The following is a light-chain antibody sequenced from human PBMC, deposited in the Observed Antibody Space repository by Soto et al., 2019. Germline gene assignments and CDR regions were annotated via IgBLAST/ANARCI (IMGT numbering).Light chain of an antibody. CDR2: DVS. CDR3: SSYTSSSTRV. J-gene: IGLJ2*01. CDR1: SSDVGGYNY. V-gene: IGLV2-14*01. Sequence: QSALTQPASVSGSPGQSITISCTGTSSDVGGYNYVSWYQQHQGKAPKLMIYDVSNWPSGVSNRFSGSKSGNTASLTISGLQAEDEADYYCSSYTSSSTRVFGGGTKLTVL.